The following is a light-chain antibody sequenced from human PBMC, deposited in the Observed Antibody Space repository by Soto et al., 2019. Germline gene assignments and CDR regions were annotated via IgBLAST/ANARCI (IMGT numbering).Light chain of an antibody. V-gene: IGLV2-11*01. J-gene: IGLJ2*01. Sequence: QSALTQPRSVSGSPGQSVTISCTGTSSDVGSYNYVSWYQQYPGKAPQLMIYDASERPSGVPHRFSGSKSGNTASLTISGLRPEDEADYYCCSYAGTFSIIFGGGTKLTVL. CDR2: DAS. CDR3: CSYAGTFSII. CDR1: SSDVGSYNY.